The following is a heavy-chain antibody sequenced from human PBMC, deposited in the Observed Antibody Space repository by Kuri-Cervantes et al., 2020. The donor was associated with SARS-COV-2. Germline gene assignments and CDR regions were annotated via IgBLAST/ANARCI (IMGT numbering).Heavy chain of an antibody. D-gene: IGHD3-9*01. V-gene: IGHV5-51*01. CDR3: ARNHDWPFPYEAFDI. CDR1: VYSFTSYL. Sequence: KVSCKGSVYSFTSYLIGWVRQVPGKGLECMGIFYPGDTDTRYSPSLQGQVTISAYKSSSTDYLQWSSLKASVTAMYYCARNHDWPFPYEAFDIWGQGTMVTVSS. J-gene: IGHJ3*02. CDR2: FYPGDTDT.